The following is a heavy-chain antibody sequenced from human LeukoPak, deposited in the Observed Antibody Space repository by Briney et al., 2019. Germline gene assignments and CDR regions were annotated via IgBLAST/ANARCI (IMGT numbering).Heavy chain of an antibody. D-gene: IGHD3-10*01. CDR3: ARHRGRGRATTYYYYYMDV. Sequence: TVSCKGSGYSFTSYWIGWVRQMPGKGLEWMGIIYPGDSDTRYSPSFQGQVTISADKSISTAYLQWSSLKASDTAMYYCARHRGRGRATTYYYYYMDVWGKGTTVTISS. CDR1: GYSFTSYW. J-gene: IGHJ6*03. V-gene: IGHV5-51*01. CDR2: IYPGDSDT.